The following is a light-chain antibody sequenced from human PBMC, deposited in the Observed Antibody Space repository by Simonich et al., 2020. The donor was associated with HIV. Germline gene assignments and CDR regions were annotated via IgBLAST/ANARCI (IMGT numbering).Light chain of an antibody. CDR3: SSYTSSTTLVL. J-gene: IGLJ2*01. CDR2: DVN. CDR1: SSDVGGYTF. V-gene: IGLV2-14*03. Sequence: QSALTQPASVSGSPGQSITISCPGTSSDVGGYTFVSWYQQPPVKAPKLMIYDVNTRPSGVSNSFSGSKSGNTASLTISGLQAEDEADYYCSSYTSSTTLVLFGGGTKLTVL.